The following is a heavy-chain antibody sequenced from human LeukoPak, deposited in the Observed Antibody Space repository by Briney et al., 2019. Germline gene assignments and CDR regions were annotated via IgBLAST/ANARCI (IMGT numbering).Heavy chain of an antibody. Sequence: GGSLRLSCVASGFTFTSYAMSWVRQAPGKGLEWVSAISSSGGSTYYADSAKGRFTISRDNSKNTLYLQMHSLRAEDTAVYYCAFNSSGYKYCFDYWGRGTLVTVSS. CDR1: GFTFTSYA. V-gene: IGHV3-23*01. J-gene: IGHJ4*02. CDR2: ISSSGGST. D-gene: IGHD3-22*01. CDR3: AFNSSGYKYCFDY.